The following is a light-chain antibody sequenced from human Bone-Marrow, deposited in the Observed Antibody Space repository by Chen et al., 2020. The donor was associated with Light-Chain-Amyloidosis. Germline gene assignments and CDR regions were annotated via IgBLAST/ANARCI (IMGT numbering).Light chain of an antibody. CDR2: RDT. V-gene: IGLV3-25*03. J-gene: IGLJ2*01. Sequence: SYELTQPPSVSASPGQTARITCSGDDLPTKYAYWYQQKPGQAPVLVIHRDTERPSGISERFSGSSSGTTATLTISGVHAEDEADYHCQSADSSGTYEVIFGGGTKLTVL. CDR3: QSADSSGTYEVI. CDR1: DLPTKY.